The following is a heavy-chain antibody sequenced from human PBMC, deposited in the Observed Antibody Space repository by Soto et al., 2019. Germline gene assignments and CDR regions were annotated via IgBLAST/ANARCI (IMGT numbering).Heavy chain of an antibody. CDR2: IYYSGST. CDR3: ARDSEQLVPYYYGMDV. CDR1: GGSISSGGYC. J-gene: IGHJ6*02. Sequence: PSETLSLTCTVSGGSISSGGYCWSWIRQHPGKGLEWIGYIYYSGSTYYNPSLKSRVTISVDTSKNQFSLKLSSVTAADTAVYYCARDSEQLVPYYYGMDVWGQGTTVTVSS. V-gene: IGHV4-31*03. D-gene: IGHD6-6*01.